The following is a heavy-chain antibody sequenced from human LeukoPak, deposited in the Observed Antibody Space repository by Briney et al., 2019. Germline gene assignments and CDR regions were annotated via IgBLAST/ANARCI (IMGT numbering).Heavy chain of an antibody. Sequence: GASVKVSCKASGYTFTSYDINWVRQATGQGLEWMGWMNPDSGNTGYAQKFQGRVTITRNTSISTAYMELSSLRSEDTAVYYCARVGATTGYAFDIWGQGTMVTVSS. CDR3: ARVGATTGYAFDI. D-gene: IGHD1-26*01. J-gene: IGHJ3*02. CDR1: GYTFTSYD. V-gene: IGHV1-8*03. CDR2: MNPDSGNT.